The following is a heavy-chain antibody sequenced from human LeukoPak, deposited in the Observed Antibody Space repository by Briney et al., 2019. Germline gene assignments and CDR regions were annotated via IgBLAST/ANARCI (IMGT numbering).Heavy chain of an antibody. CDR1: GFTFSNAW. J-gene: IGHJ6*04. V-gene: IGHV3-15*01. Sequence: GGSLRLSCAASGFTFSNAWMSWVRQAPGKGLEWVGRIKSISDGGTTDYIAPVKGRFTISRDDSKNTLYLQMNSLKTEDTAVYYCTTDPRIAVAVWGKGTTVTVSS. D-gene: IGHD6-19*01. CDR2: IKSISDGGTT. CDR3: TTDPRIAVAV.